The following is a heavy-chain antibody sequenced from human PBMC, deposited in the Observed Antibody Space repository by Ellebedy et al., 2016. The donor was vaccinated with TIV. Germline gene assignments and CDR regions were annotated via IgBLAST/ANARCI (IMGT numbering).Heavy chain of an antibody. V-gene: IGHV4-61*01. D-gene: IGHD3-10*01. Sequence: SETLSLTCTVSGGSFSSGSHYWNWIRQPTGKGLEWIGYSYYIGTTNYNPSLKSRVTISDDASQNQFSLRLTSVTAADTAVYYCAGGSYTPYGMDVWGRGTTVIVSS. CDR1: GGSFSSGSHY. J-gene: IGHJ6*02. CDR3: AGGSYTPYGMDV. CDR2: SYYIGTT.